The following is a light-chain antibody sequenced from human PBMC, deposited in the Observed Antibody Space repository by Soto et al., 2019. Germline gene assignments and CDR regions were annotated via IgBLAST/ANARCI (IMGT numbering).Light chain of an antibody. J-gene: IGLJ1*01. Sequence: QSALTQPASVSGSPGQSITISCTGTSSDVGGYNYVSWYQQHPGKAPKLMIYDVSNRPSGVSNRFSGSKSGNTASLTISGLQAEDEADYYCSSYTSSSPLLYGFGTGTEVTVL. V-gene: IGLV2-14*03. CDR1: SSDVGGYNY. CDR3: SSYTSSSPLLYG. CDR2: DVS.